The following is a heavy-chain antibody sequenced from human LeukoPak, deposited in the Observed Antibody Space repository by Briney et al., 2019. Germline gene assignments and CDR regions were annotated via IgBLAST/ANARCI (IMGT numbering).Heavy chain of an antibody. V-gene: IGHV3-53*01. CDR3: AKDEATSGGGLAS. Sequence: GGSLRLSCAAPGFSVSGTHMSWVRQAPGEGLEWVSAMYTGGTTYYADSVTGRFTISRDNSKNTLYLHMNSLRVEDTAVYYCAKDEATSGGGLASWGQGTLVSVSS. CDR2: MYTGGTT. J-gene: IGHJ4*02. D-gene: IGHD3-16*01. CDR1: GFSVSGTH.